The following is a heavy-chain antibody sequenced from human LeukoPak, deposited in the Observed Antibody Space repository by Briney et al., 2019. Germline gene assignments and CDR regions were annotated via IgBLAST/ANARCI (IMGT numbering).Heavy chain of an antibody. D-gene: IGHD3-10*01. J-gene: IGHJ4*02. CDR3: ARDGHEAFGELSPQDEG. Sequence: GGSLRLSCAASGFTFSSYGMHWVRQAPGKGLEWVSSISSSSSYIYYADSVKGRFTISRDNAKNSLYLQMNSLRAEDTAVYYCARDGHEAFGELSPQDEGWGQGTLVTVSS. CDR1: GFTFSSYG. V-gene: IGHV3-21*01. CDR2: ISSSSSYI.